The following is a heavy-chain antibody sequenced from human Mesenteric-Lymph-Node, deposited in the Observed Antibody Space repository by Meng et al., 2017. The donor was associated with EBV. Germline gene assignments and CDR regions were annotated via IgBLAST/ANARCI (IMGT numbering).Heavy chain of an antibody. V-gene: IGHV4-30-2*03. Sequence: QVQLKYSGPGLVRSSQSRSPTCAVSGGSISSGGHEWSGCRQPPGKSLEWIGSIYRRGSSFYNPSLQSRFTISVVTSKNQFSLKLTSVTAADTAFYYCAKDDYGDFLITYWGQGTLVTVSS. CDR2: IYRRGSS. D-gene: IGHD4-17*01. J-gene: IGHJ4*02. CDR3: AKDDYGDFLITY. CDR1: GGSISSGGHE.